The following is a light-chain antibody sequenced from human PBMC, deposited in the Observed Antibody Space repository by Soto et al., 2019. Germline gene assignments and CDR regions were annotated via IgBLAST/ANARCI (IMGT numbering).Light chain of an antibody. CDR3: QHYNSYSEP. J-gene: IGKJ1*01. CDR1: QTIISW. CDR2: KAS. V-gene: IGKV1-5*03. Sequence: DIRITQSPSTLSGSVGYRVTITCRASQTIISWLAWYQQKPGKAPKLLIYKASTLKSGVPSRFSGSGSGTELTLTISSLQPDDFATYYCQHYNSYSEPFGQGTKVDI.